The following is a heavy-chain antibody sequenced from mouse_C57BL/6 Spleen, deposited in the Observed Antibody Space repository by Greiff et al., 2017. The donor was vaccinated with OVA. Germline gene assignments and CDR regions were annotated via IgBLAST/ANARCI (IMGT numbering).Heavy chain of an antibody. CDR1: GYTFTTYP. V-gene: IGHV1-47*01. J-gene: IGHJ1*03. CDR2: FHPYNDDT. Sequence: VQLQQSGAELVKPGASVKMSCKASGYTFTTYPIEWMKQNHGKSLEWIGNFHPYNDDTKYNEKFKGKATLTVEKSSSTVYLELSRLTSEDSAVYYCARRGSSLYWYFDVWGTGTTVTVSS. D-gene: IGHD1-1*01. CDR3: ARRGSSLYWYFDV.